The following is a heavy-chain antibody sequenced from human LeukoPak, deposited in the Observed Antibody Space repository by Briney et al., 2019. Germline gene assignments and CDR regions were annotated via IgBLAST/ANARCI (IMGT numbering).Heavy chain of an antibody. V-gene: IGHV3-23*01. CDR1: GFTVSSNY. D-gene: IGHD6-6*01. CDR3: AKAPRSSSSYYFDY. Sequence: GGSLRLSCAASGFTVSSNYMSWVRQAPGKGLEWVSAISGSGGSTYYADSVKGRFTISRDNSKNTLYLQMNSLRAEDTAVYYCAKAPRSSSSYYFDYWGQGTLVTVSS. CDR2: ISGSGGST. J-gene: IGHJ4*02.